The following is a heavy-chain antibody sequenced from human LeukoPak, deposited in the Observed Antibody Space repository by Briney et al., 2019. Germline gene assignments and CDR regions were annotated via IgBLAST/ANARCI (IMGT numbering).Heavy chain of an antibody. CDR1: LASFIAYR. J-gene: IGHJ4*02. D-gene: IGHD2-2*01. CDR3: SSTNFYLEY. Sequence: GALSVTFTVSLASFIAYRWSGVRPPPWKGLEWIGEINHSGNANYNPSLKSRVTISVDTSKNQFSLKLSSVTASDTAVYYCSSTNFYLEYWGLGSLVTVSS. CDR2: INHSGNA. V-gene: IGHV4-34*01.